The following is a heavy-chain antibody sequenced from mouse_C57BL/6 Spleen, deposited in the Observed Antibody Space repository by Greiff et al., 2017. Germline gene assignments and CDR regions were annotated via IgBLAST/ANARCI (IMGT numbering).Heavy chain of an antibody. J-gene: IGHJ2*01. CDR2: IDPENGDT. V-gene: IGHV14-4*01. CDR3: TTDYGSGGDY. CDR1: GFNIKDDY. Sequence: VQLQQSGAELVRPGASVKLSCTASGFNIKDDYMHWVKQRPEQGLEWIGWIDPENGDTEYASKFQGKATITADTSSNKAYLQLSSLTSEDTAVYYCTTDYGSGGDYWGQGTTLTVSS. D-gene: IGHD1-1*01.